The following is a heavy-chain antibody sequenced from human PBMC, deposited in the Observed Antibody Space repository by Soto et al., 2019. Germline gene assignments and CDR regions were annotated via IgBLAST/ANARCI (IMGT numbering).Heavy chain of an antibody. D-gene: IGHD5-12*01. CDR3: ARVGGYSGYDFFSGHFDY. V-gene: IGHV1-46*01. CDR2: INPSGGST. J-gene: IGHJ4*02. Sequence: ASVKVSCKASGYTFTGYYMHWVRQAPGQGLEWMGIINPSGGSTSYAQKFQGRVTMTRDTSTSTVYMELSRLRSDDTAVYYCARVGGYSGYDFFSGHFDYWGQGTLVTVSS. CDR1: GYTFTGYY.